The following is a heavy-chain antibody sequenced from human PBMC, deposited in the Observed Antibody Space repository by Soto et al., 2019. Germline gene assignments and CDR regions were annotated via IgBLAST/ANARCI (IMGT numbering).Heavy chain of an antibody. V-gene: IGHV5-51*01. CDR2: IYPGDSDT. D-gene: IGHD2-15*01. CDR3: ARHFCSGASCYSGYYYGMAV. J-gene: IGHJ6*02. CDR1: GYSFTSYW. Sequence: PGESLKISCKGSGYSFTSYWIGWVRQMPGKGLEWMGIIYPGDSDTRYSPSFQGQVTISADKSISTAYLQWSSLKASDTAMYYCARHFCSGASCYSGYYYGMAVWGQGTTVTVSS.